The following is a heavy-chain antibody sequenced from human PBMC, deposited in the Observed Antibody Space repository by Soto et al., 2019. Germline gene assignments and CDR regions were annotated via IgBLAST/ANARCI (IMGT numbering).Heavy chain of an antibody. CDR1: GFTFDDYA. V-gene: IGHV3-43D*03. CDR3: AKDSSDSGSYYDFDY. J-gene: IGHJ4*02. CDR2: ISWDGGST. D-gene: IGHD1-26*01. Sequence: GGSLRLSCAASGFTFDDYAMHWVRQAPGKGLEWVSLISWDGGSTYYADSVKGRFTISRDNSKNSLYLQMNSLRAEDTALYYCAKDSSDSGSYYDFDYWGQGTLVTVSS.